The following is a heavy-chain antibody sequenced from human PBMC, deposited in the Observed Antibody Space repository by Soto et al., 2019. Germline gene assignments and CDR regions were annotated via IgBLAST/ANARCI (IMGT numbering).Heavy chain of an antibody. J-gene: IGHJ4*02. CDR3: ARRGDASGSYFDY. V-gene: IGHV3-23*01. CDR2: IRDTGGST. CDR1: GFIFSNYD. Sequence: EVQLLESGGGLVQPGGSLRLSCAASGFIFSNYDMSWVRQAPGKGLEWVSAIRDTGGSTYSADSVKGRFTISRDKSKNTLYLQMNSLRVEDTAIYYCARRGDASGSYFDYWGQGTLVTVSS. D-gene: IGHD3-10*01.